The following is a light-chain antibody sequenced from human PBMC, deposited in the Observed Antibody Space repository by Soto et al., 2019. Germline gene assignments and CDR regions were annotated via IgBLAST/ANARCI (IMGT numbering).Light chain of an antibody. J-gene: IGLJ1*01. CDR2: DNG. CDR1: TSNIGNHY. CDR3: GAWDNSLSAFV. V-gene: IGLV1-51*01. Sequence: QSVLTQPPSVSAAPGQKVTISRSGSTSNIGNHYVSWYQQLPGTAPKLLIYDNGNRPSGIPDRFSGSKSGTSATLGITGLQTGDEADYYCGAWDNSLSAFVFGTGTKVTVL.